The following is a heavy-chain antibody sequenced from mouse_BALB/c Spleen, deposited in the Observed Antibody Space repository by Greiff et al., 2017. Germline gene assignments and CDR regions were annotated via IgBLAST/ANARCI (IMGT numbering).Heavy chain of an antibody. CDR1: GYSITSDYA. D-gene: IGHD2-4*01. J-gene: IGHJ2*01. Sequence: VQLKQSGPGLVKPSQSLSLTCTVTGYSITSDYAWNWIRQFPGNKLEWMGYISYSGSTSYNPSLKSRISITRDTSKNQFFLQLNSVTTEDTATYYCARGDYDYDAWGQGTTLTVSS. CDR2: ISYSGST. CDR3: ARGDYDYDA. V-gene: IGHV3-2*02.